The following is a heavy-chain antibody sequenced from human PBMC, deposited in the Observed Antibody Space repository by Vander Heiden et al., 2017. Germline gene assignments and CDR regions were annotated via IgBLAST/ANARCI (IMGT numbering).Heavy chain of an antibody. CDR3: ARDQFGTYDFWSGYYTENTFYYYYGMDV. CDR1: GFTFSRYG. J-gene: IGHJ6*02. CDR2: IWYDGSNK. D-gene: IGHD3-3*01. V-gene: IGHV3-33*01. Sequence: QVQLVESGGGVVQPGRSLRLSCAASGFTFSRYGMHWVRQAPGTGLEWVAVIWYDGSNKYYADSVKGRFTISRDNSKNTLYLQMNSLRAEDTAVYYCARDQFGTYDFWSGYYTENTFYYYYGMDVWGQGTTVTVSS.